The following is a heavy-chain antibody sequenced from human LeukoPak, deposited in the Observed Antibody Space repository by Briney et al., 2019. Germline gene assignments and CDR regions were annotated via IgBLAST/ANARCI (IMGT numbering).Heavy chain of an antibody. V-gene: IGHV6-1*01. Sequence: LQTLSLTCAISGDSVSSNSAAWNWIRQSPSRGLEWLGRTYYRSKWYNDYAVSVKSRITINPDTSKNQFSLQLNSVTPEDTAVYYCARVASSSSSQYNWFDPWGQGTLVTVSS. CDR2: TYYRSKWYN. D-gene: IGHD6-6*01. J-gene: IGHJ5*02. CDR1: GDSVSSNSAA. CDR3: ARVASSSSSQYNWFDP.